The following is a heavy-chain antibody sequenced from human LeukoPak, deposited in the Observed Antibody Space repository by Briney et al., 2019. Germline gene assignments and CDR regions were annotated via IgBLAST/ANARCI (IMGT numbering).Heavy chain of an antibody. V-gene: IGHV3-30*04. Sequence: GRSLRLSCAASGFTFSSYAMHWVRQAPGKGLEWVADISYDGSNKYYADSVKGRFTISRDNSKNTLYLQMNSLRAEDTAVYYRARLGLTDYFDYWGQGTLVTVSS. CDR3: ARLGLTDYFDY. J-gene: IGHJ4*02. CDR1: GFTFSSYA. CDR2: ISYDGSNK.